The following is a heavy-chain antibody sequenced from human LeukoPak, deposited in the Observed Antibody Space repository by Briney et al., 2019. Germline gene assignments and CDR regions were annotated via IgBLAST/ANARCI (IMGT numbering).Heavy chain of an antibody. CDR2: IYYSGST. CDR3: ARGVFDYFDY. Sequence: PSETLSLTCTVSGGSISSGGYYWSWIRQHPGKGLEWIGYIYYSGSTYYNPSLKSRVTISADTSKNRFSLKLNSMTAADTAVYYCARGVFDYFDYWGQGTLVTVSS. CDR1: GGSISSGGYY. V-gene: IGHV4-31*03. J-gene: IGHJ4*02.